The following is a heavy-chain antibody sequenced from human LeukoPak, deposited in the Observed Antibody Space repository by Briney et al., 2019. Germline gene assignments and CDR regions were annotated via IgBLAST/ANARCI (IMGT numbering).Heavy chain of an antibody. CDR1: GGSISSYY. CDR2: LYYSGST. Sequence: SETLSLTCSVSGGSISSYYWSWIWQPPAKRLNWIGYLYYSGSTNSNPSLKSRVTMSVDTYKNQFSLKLRSVTAADTAVYYCARGGSGISNAFDIWGQGTMVTVSS. CDR3: ARGGSGISNAFDI. J-gene: IGHJ3*02. V-gene: IGHV4-59*01. D-gene: IGHD3-10*01.